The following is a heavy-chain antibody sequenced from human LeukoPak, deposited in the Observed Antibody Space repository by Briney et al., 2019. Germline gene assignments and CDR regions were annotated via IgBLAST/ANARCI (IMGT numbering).Heavy chain of an antibody. V-gene: IGHV3-73*01. CDR2: IRSKANSYAT. CDR3: TRQLRGIDY. J-gene: IGHJ4*02. CDR1: GFTFSGSA. Sequence: GGSLRLSCAASGFTFSGSAMHWVPQASGKGLEWVGRIRSKANSYATAYAASVKGRFTISRDDSKNTAYLQMNSLKTEDTAVYYCTRQLRGIDYWGQGTLVTVSS. D-gene: IGHD4-17*01.